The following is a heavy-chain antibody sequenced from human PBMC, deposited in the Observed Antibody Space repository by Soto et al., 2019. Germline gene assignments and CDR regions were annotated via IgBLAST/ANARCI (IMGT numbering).Heavy chain of an antibody. D-gene: IGHD3-9*01. Sequence: SETLSLTCTVSGGSISSGDYYWSWIRQPPGKGLEWIGYIYYSGSTYYNPSLKSRVTISVDTSKNQFSLKLSSVTAADTAVYYCARAYDILTPIDYWGQGTLVTVSS. J-gene: IGHJ4*02. CDR2: IYYSGST. V-gene: IGHV4-30-4*01. CDR3: ARAYDILTPIDY. CDR1: GGSISSGDYY.